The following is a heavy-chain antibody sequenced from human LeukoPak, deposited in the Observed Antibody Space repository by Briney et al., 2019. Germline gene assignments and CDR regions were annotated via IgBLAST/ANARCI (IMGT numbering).Heavy chain of an antibody. D-gene: IGHD3-3*01. CDR2: INHSGST. Sequence: PSETLSLTCAVYGGSFSGYYWSWIRQPPGKGLEWIGEINHSGSTNYNPSLKSRVTISVDTSKNQFSLKLSSVTAADTAVYYCARGIGLRFLEWFPGGAFDTWGQGTMVTVSS. CDR3: ARGIGLRFLEWFPGGAFDT. V-gene: IGHV4-34*01. CDR1: GGSFSGYY. J-gene: IGHJ3*02.